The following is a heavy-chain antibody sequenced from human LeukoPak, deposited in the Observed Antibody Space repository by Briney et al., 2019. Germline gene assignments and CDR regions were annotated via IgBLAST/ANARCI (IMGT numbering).Heavy chain of an antibody. Sequence: GEFLKISCKGSGYRFTSYWIGWVRPMPGKGLEWMGIIYPGDSDTRYSPSFQGQVTISADKSISTAYLQWSSLKASDTAVYYCARENRGGVSVADLFYYSYGMDVWGQGTTVTVSS. CDR2: IYPGDSDT. CDR3: ARENRGGVSVADLFYYSYGMDV. D-gene: IGHD6-19*01. V-gene: IGHV5-51*01. CDR1: GYRFTSYW. J-gene: IGHJ6*02.